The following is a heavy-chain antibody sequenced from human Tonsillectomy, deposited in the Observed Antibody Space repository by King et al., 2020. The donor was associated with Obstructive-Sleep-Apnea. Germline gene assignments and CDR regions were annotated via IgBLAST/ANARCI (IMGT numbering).Heavy chain of an antibody. CDR2: INHSGST. J-gene: IGHJ6*02. Sequence: VQLQQWGAGLLKPSETLSLTCAVYGGSFSGYYWSWIRQPPGKGLEWIGEINHSGSTNYNPSLKSRVTMSVDTSKNQFSLKLGSVTAAETAVYYCARVRGDILTGYYYYYYYGMDVWGQGTTVTVSS. V-gene: IGHV4-34*01. CDR3: ARVRGDILTGYYYYYYYGMDV. D-gene: IGHD3-9*01. CDR1: GGSFSGYY.